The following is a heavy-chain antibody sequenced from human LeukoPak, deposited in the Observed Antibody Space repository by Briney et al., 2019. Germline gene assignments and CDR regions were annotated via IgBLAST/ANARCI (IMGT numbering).Heavy chain of an antibody. Sequence: SETLSLTCTVSGGSISSSSYYWGWIRQPPGKGLEWIGYIYYSGSTYYNPSLKSRVTISVDTSKNQFSLKLSSVTAADTAVYYCARVGIAVAGLYVYNWFDPWGQGTLVTVSS. CDR2: IYYSGST. CDR3: ARVGIAVAGLYVYNWFDP. CDR1: GGSISSSSYY. V-gene: IGHV4-31*03. J-gene: IGHJ5*02. D-gene: IGHD6-19*01.